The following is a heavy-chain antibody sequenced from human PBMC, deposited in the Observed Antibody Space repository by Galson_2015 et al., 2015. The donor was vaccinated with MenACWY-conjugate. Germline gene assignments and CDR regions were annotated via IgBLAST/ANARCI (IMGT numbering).Heavy chain of an antibody. Sequence: SVKVSCKASGYTFSYYGISWVRQAPGQGLEWMGRISANNNNTSYAQKVEGRVTMTTDTSTTTASMELRSLRSDDTAVYYCARDYSFWRGGFRRRGSRHFDLWGQGTLVTVSS. J-gene: IGHJ4*02. CDR3: ARDYSFWRGGFRRRGSRHFDL. D-gene: IGHD3-3*01. CDR1: GYTFSYYG. CDR2: ISANNNNT. V-gene: IGHV1-18*04.